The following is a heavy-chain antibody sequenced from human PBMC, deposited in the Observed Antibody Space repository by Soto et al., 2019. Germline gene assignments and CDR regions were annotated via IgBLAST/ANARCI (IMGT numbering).Heavy chain of an antibody. J-gene: IGHJ4*02. Sequence: GGSLRLSCATSGFMFNDYAMYWVRQAPGQGLEWVAMISSDGNHQFYVDNVRGRFTVSRDNSKNTLNLQMNSLRPEDTAVYYCSRGTYYPQSSGLHADYWGPGTVVTISS. CDR3: SRGTYYPQSSGLHADY. CDR2: ISSDGNHQ. V-gene: IGHV3-30*03. D-gene: IGHD3-22*01. CDR1: GFMFNDYA.